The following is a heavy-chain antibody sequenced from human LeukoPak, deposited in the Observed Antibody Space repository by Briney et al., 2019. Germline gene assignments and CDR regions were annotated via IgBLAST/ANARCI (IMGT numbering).Heavy chain of an antibody. V-gene: IGHV3-7*01. CDR2: INQDGSEK. J-gene: IGHJ4*02. CDR1: GFTFSTYW. Sequence: GGSLRLSCAASGFTFSTYWMGWVRQVPGKGLEWVANINQDGSEKYYVDSVKGRFTISRDNAKNSLYVQMNSLRAEDTAPYYCARVKDIAAAGTFDYWGQGTLVTVSS. CDR3: ARVKDIAAAGTFDY. D-gene: IGHD6-13*01.